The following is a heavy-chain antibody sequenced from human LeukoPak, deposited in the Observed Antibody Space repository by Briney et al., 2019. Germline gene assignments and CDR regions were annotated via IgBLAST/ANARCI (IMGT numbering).Heavy chain of an antibody. CDR2: ISAYNGNT. CDR3: ARGGVSIAAAAIDHNWFDP. J-gene: IGHJ5*02. V-gene: IGHV1-18*01. Sequence: ASVKVSCKASGYTFTSYGISWVRQAPGQGLEWMGWISAYNGNTNYAQKLQGRVTMTTDTSTSTASMELRSLRSDDTAVYYCARGGVSIAAAAIDHNWFDPWGQGTLVTVSS. CDR1: GYTFTSYG. D-gene: IGHD6-13*01.